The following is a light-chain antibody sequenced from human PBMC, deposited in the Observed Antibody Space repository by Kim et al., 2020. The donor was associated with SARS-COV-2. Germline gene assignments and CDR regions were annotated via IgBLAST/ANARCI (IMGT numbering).Light chain of an antibody. CDR2: GAS. V-gene: IGKV1-39*01. Sequence: SASIGDSVTITCRTSQRISTYLTWFQQKPWQAPKLLIHGASNLQSGVPSRFSGSGSGTDFTLTISSLQPEDFASYYCQQTYTTPYTFGQGTKLEI. CDR3: QQTYTTPYT. CDR1: QRISTY. J-gene: IGKJ2*01.